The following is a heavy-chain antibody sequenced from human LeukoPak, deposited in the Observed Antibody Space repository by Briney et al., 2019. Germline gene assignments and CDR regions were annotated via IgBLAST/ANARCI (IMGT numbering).Heavy chain of an antibody. V-gene: IGHV1-2*02. CDR1: GYTFTSYD. CDR2: INPNSGGT. D-gene: IGHD3-16*01. J-gene: IGHJ4*02. CDR3: ARDTVCLVD. Sequence: ASVKVSCKASGYTFTSYDINWVRQATGQGLEWMGWINPNSGGTNYAQKFQGRVTMTRDTSISTAYMELSRLRSDDTAVYYCARDTVCLVDWGQGTLVTVPS.